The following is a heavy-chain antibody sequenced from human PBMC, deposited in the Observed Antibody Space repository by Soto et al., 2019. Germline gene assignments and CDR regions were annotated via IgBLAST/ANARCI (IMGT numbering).Heavy chain of an antibody. Sequence: QVQLQESGPGLVKPSQTLSLTCTVSGGSISSGNYYWSWIRQPPGKGLEWIGYIYYSESTHYNPSLQSRLTLAVAPSQNPCSPKLRSVTAADTAVYYCARTKPGSGWYIDALDIWGQGTMVTVSS. D-gene: IGHD6-19*01. J-gene: IGHJ3*02. CDR2: IYYSEST. V-gene: IGHV4-30-4*01. CDR3: ARTKPGSGWYIDALDI. CDR1: GGSISSGNYY.